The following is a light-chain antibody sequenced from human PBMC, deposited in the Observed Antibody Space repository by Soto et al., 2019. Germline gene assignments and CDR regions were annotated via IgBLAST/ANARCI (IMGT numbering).Light chain of an antibody. CDR1: HSITNY. CDR3: QQYLNWPWT. J-gene: IGKJ1*01. CDR2: AAS. V-gene: IGKV3-15*01. Sequence: EIVMTQSPPTLSVSPGEGVTLSCKASHSITNYLAWYQHKPRQSPKLLINAASISATGFPARFRGRGSGEDFTLTISSVQPEDFAVYYCQQYLNWPWTFGQVTRVEIK.